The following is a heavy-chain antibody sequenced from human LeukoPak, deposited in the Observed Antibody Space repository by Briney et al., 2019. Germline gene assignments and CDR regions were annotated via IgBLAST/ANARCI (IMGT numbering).Heavy chain of an antibody. V-gene: IGHV3-7*01. Sequence: GGSLRLSCAASGFTFSRYWMRGVRQARGKGVEWVANIKQDGSEKYYVDSVKGRFTISRDNAKNSLYLQMNSLRAEDTAVYYCARVFYPFRWYFDLWGRGTLVTVSS. CDR3: ARVFYPFRWYFDL. D-gene: IGHD2/OR15-2a*01. CDR2: IKQDGSEK. J-gene: IGHJ2*01. CDR1: GFTFSRYW.